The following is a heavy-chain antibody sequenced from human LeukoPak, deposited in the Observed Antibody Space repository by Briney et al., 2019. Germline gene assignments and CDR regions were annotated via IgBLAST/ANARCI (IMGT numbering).Heavy chain of an antibody. V-gene: IGHV1-69*13. Sequence: SVKVSCKASGGTFSSYAISWVRQAPGQGLEWMGGIIPIFGTANYAQKFQGRVTITADESTSTAYMELSSLRSEDTAVYYCASPKAPYYYDSSGYFPGAFDIWGQGKMVTVSS. J-gene: IGHJ3*02. D-gene: IGHD3-22*01. CDR3: ASPKAPYYYDSSGYFPGAFDI. CDR1: GGTFSSYA. CDR2: IIPIFGTA.